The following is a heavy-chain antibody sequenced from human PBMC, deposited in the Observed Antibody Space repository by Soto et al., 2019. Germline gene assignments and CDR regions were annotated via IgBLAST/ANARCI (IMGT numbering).Heavy chain of an antibody. V-gene: IGHV3-21*01. CDR3: ARVVGIAVAGAMDY. CDR2: ISSSSSYI. Sequence: GGSLRLSCAASGFTFSSYSMNWVRQAPGKGLEWVSSISSSSSYIYYADSVKGRFTISRDNAKNSLYLQMNSLRAEDTAVYYCARVVGIAVAGAMDYWGQGTLVTVSS. D-gene: IGHD6-19*01. CDR1: GFTFSSYS. J-gene: IGHJ4*02.